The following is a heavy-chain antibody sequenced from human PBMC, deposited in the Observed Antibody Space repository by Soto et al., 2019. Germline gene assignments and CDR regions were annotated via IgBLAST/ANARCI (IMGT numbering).Heavy chain of an antibody. D-gene: IGHD2-21*02. CDR2: ISAYNGNT. CDR3: ARAPWSGVVVTAAFDY. V-gene: IGHV1-18*01. Sequence: QVQLVQSGAEVKKPGASVKVSCKASGYTFTSYGISWVRQAPGQGLEWMGWISAYNGNTNYAQKLQGRVTMTPDTSTSTAYRELRSRRSDDTAVYYCARAPWSGVVVTAAFDYWGQGTLVPASS. J-gene: IGHJ4*02. CDR1: GYTFTSYG.